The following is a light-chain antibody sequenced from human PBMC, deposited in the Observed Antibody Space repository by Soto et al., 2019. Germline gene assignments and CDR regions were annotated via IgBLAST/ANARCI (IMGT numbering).Light chain of an antibody. J-gene: IGLJ1*01. CDR3: SSYTSATTYV. CDR2: DVS. V-gene: IGLV2-14*01. CDR1: SSDVGAYNY. Sequence: QSVLTQPASVSGSPGQSITISCTGTSSDVGAYNYDSWYQQYPGEAPKVIIYDVSHRLAGVSNRFSGSKSGNTASLTISGLQTQDEADYYCSSYTSATTYVFGTGTKLTVL.